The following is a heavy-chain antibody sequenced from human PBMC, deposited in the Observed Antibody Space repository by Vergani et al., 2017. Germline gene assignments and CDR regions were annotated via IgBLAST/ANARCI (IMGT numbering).Heavy chain of an antibody. J-gene: IGHJ4*02. D-gene: IGHD3-22*01. V-gene: IGHV1-2*02. CDR3: ARGAGTYYYDSSGLN. Sequence: QVQLVQSGAEVKKPGASVKVSCKASGYTFTGYYMHWVRQAPGQGLEWMGWINPNSGGTNYAQQFQGRVTMTSDTSISTAYMGLSRLRSHDTAVYYCARGAGTYYYDSSGLNWGQGTLVTVSS. CDR2: INPNSGGT. CDR1: GYTFTGYY.